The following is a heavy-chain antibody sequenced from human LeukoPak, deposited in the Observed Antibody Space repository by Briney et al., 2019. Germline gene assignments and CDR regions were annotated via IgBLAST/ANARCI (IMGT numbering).Heavy chain of an antibody. CDR2: IIPIFGTA. CDR3: ATATRGDYPFDY. D-gene: IGHD4-17*01. CDR1: GGTFSSYA. Sequence: GASVRVSCKASGGTFSSYAISWVRQAPGQGLEWMGGIIPIFGTANYAQKFQGRVTITADKSTSTAYMELSSLRSEDTAVYYCATATRGDYPFDYWGQGTLVTVSS. J-gene: IGHJ4*02. V-gene: IGHV1-69*06.